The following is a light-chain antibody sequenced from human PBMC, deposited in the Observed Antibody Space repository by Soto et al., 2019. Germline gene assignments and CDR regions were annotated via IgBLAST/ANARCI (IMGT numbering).Light chain of an antibody. Sequence: EIVMTQSPASLSVSPGERAALSCRASQSVSSNLVWYQQKPGQAPRLLIYGSSTRATGIPARFSGGGSGTEFTLTISSLQSEDFAVYYCQQYNNWPPTFGQGTKVEIK. V-gene: IGKV3-15*01. CDR1: QSVSSN. J-gene: IGKJ1*01. CDR3: QQYNNWPPT. CDR2: GSS.